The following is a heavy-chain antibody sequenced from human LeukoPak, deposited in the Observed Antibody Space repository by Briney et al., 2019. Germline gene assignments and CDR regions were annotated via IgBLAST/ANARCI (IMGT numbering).Heavy chain of an antibody. D-gene: IGHD2-15*01. CDR3: ASATLRCSGGSCYEMDV. V-gene: IGHV1-69*06. CDR2: IIPLFGTP. J-gene: IGHJ6*04. Sequence: SVKVSCKASGGTFSSYTISWVRQAPGQGLEWMGGIIPLFGTPDYAQKFQDRLTITADKSTSTAYMELSSLRSEDTAVYYCASATLRCSGGSCYEMDVWGKGTTVTASS. CDR1: GGTFSSYT.